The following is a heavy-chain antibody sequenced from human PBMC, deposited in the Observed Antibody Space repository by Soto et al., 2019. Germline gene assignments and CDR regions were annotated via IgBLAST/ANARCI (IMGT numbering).Heavy chain of an antibody. J-gene: IGHJ6*02. CDR2: INPSGGST. CDR3: ARGPRGDVTDYYYYSGMDG. Sequence: GASVKVSCKASGYTFTSYYMHWVRQAPGQGLEWMGIINPSGGSTNYAQKFQGRVTMTRDTSTSTAYMELRSLRSDDTAVYYCARGPRGDVTDYYYYSGMDGWGQGTMVTVAS. V-gene: IGHV1-46*01. D-gene: IGHD3-10*01. CDR1: GYTFTSYY.